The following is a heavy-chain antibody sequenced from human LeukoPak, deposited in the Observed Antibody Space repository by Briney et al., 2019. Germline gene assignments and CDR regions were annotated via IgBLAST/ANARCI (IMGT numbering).Heavy chain of an antibody. D-gene: IGHD3-10*01. J-gene: IGHJ3*02. CDR1: GFTFSSYW. Sequence: QTGGSLRLSCAASGFTFSSYWMSWVRQAPGKGLEWVANIEQDGSEKYYVDSVKGRFTISRDNAKNSLYLQMNSLRAEDTAVYYCARLSWFGDVDAFDIWGQGTMVTVSS. V-gene: IGHV3-7*01. CDR2: IEQDGSEK. CDR3: ARLSWFGDVDAFDI.